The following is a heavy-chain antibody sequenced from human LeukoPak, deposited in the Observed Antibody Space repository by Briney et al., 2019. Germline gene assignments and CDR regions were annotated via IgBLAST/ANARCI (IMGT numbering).Heavy chain of an antibody. CDR2: ISHGGSPI. CDR1: GITFSDYY. D-gene: IGHD1-14*01. J-gene: IGHJ4*01. V-gene: IGHV3-11*04. CDR3: VITAGPPTDH. Sequence: GGSLRLSCTASGITFSDYYMNWIRQAPGKGLEWLSFISHGGSPIYYADSVKGRFTISRDNAKNSLYLQMNSLRVEDTAMYYCVITAGPPTDHWGEGAMVTVSS.